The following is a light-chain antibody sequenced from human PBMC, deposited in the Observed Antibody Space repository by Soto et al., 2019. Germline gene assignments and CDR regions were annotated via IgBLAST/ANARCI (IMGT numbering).Light chain of an antibody. CDR1: SSDVGGYNY. CDR2: EVS. Sequence: QSVLTQPASVSGSPGQSITISCTGTSSDVGGYNYVSWYQHHPGKAPKLMIYEVSNRPSGVSNRFSGSKSGNTVSLTISGLQAEDESDYYCSSYTSSSTLFGGGTKLTVL. V-gene: IGLV2-14*01. J-gene: IGLJ2*01. CDR3: SSYTSSSTL.